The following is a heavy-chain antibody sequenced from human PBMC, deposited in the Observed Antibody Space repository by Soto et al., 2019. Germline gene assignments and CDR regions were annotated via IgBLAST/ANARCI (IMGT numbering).Heavy chain of an antibody. CDR1: GGSFSDYF. CDR2: IKESGFA. V-gene: IGHV4-34*01. D-gene: IGHD6-19*01. J-gene: IGHJ4*02. Sequence: SETLSLTCTVSGGSFSDYFWNWIRQPPGKGLEWIGEIKESGFATYNPSLKRRVTMSVDTANNQFSLKVTSVTAADTAVYYCARGKSSGPLYYFDTWGQGTLVTVSS. CDR3: ARGKSSGPLYYFDT.